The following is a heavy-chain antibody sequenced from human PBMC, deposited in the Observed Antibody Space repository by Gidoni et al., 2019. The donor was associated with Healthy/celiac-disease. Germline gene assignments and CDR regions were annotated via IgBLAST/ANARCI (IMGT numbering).Heavy chain of an antibody. CDR2: IYYSGST. J-gene: IGHJ3*02. V-gene: IGHV4-59*01. CDR1: GGSISSYY. Sequence: QVQLQASGPGLVKPSETLSLTCTVSGGSISSYYWSWIRQPPGKGLEWIGYIYYSGSTNYNPSLKSRVTISVDTSKNQFSLKLSSVTAADTAVYYCASETQNDAFDIWGQGTMVTVSS. CDR3: ASETQNDAFDI.